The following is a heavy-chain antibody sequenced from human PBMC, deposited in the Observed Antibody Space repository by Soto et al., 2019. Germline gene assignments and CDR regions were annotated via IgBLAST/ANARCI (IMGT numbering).Heavy chain of an antibody. J-gene: IGHJ4*02. CDR1: GYSFSTYW. Sequence: GESLKISCKASGYSFSTYWIAWVRQRPGKGLDWMGIVYPGDSDTRYSPSFQGQVTISVDNSIDTAYLEWTTLRASDSAMYYCARHSLATQPGDYWGQGTRVTVSS. CDR2: VYPGDSDT. CDR3: ARHSLATQPGDY. V-gene: IGHV5-51*01. D-gene: IGHD5-12*01.